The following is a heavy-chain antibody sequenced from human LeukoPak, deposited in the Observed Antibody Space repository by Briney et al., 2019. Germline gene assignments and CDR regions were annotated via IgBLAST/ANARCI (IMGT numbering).Heavy chain of an antibody. CDR3: AREPGGYFDWLLPLDY. D-gene: IGHD3-9*01. CDR1: GFTFSSYW. CDR2: IKQDGSEK. V-gene: IGHV3-7*01. Sequence: GGSLRLSCAASGFTFSSYWMGWVRQAPGKGLEWVANIKQDGSEKYYVDSVKGRFTISRDNAKNSLYLQMNSLRAEDTAVYYCAREPGGYFDWLLPLDYWGQGTLVTVSS. J-gene: IGHJ4*02.